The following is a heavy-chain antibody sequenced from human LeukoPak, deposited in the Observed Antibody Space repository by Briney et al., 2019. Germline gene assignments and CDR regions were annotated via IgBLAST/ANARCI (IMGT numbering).Heavy chain of an antibody. V-gene: IGHV3-21*01. CDR2: ISSSSSYI. CDR3: ARDRSYYDILTGYYTTPDAFDI. Sequence: GGSLRLSCAASGFTFSSYSMNWVRQAPGKGLEWVSCISSSSSYIYHADSVKGRFTISRDNAKNSLYLQMNSLRDEDTAVYYCARDRSYYDILTGYYTTPDAFDIWGQGTMVTVPS. CDR1: GFTFSSYS. D-gene: IGHD3-9*01. J-gene: IGHJ3*02.